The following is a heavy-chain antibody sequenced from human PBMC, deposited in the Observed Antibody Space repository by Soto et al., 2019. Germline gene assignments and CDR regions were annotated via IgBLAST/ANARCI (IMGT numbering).Heavy chain of an antibody. D-gene: IGHD6-6*01. V-gene: IGHV4-59*01. J-gene: IGHJ4*02. CDR1: GGSISSYY. Sequence: SGTLSLTCTVSGGSISSYYWSWIRQPPGKGLEWIGYIYYSGSTNYNPSLKSRVTTSVDTSKNQFSLKLSSVTTADTAVYYCARRVATRQMGYYFDYWGQGTLVTVSS. CDR3: ARRVATRQMGYYFDY. CDR2: IYYSGST.